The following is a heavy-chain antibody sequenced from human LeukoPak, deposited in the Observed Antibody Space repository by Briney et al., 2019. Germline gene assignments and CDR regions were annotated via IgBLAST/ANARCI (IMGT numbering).Heavy chain of an antibody. J-gene: IGHJ4*02. Sequence: GGSPRLSCAASGFTFSSYGMHWVRQAPGKGLEWVAFIRYDGSNKYYADSVKGRFTISRDNSKNTLYLQMNSLRAEDTAVYYCATPTYYYGSGSYYNPLDYWGQGTLVTVSS. CDR2: IRYDGSNK. D-gene: IGHD3-10*01. CDR3: ATPTYYYGSGSYYNPLDY. V-gene: IGHV3-30*02. CDR1: GFTFSSYG.